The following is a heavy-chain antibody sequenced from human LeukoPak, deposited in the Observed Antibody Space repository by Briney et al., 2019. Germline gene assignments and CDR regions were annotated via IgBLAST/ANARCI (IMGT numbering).Heavy chain of an antibody. CDR3: ARPARVFWGSYRPNPYYVDY. J-gene: IGHJ4*02. V-gene: IGHV5-51*01. CDR1: GYSFTSYW. D-gene: IGHD3-16*02. CDR2: IYPGDSDT. Sequence: GESLKISCKGSGYSFTSYWIGWVRQMPGKGLEWMGIIYPGDSDTRYSPSFQGQVTISADKSISTAYLQWSSLKASDTAMYYCARPARVFWGSYRPNPYYVDYWGQGTLVTVSS.